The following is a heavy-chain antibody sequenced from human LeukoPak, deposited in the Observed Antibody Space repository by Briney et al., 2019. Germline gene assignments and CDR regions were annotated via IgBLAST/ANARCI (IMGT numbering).Heavy chain of an antibody. J-gene: IGHJ4*02. V-gene: IGHV4-4*07. CDR2: IYTSGST. CDR3: ARDRYYYDSSSYRFDY. Sequence: PSETLSLTCTVSGGSISSYYWSWIRQPPGKGLEWIGRIYTSGSTNYNPSLKSRVTMSVDTSKNQFSLKLSSVTAADTAVYYCARDRYYYDSSSYRFDYWGRGTLVTVSS. D-gene: IGHD3-22*01. CDR1: GGSISSYY.